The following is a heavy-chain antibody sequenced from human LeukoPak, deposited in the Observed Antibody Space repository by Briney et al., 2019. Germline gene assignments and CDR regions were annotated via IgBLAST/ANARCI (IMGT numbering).Heavy chain of an antibody. CDR2: IKQGGSEK. D-gene: IGHD1-26*01. CDR3: ARVRADYYFAY. J-gene: IGHJ4*02. CDR1: GFIFSSYW. Sequence: GGSLRLSCAASGFIFSSYWISWVRQAPGQGLEWVANIKQGGSEKYYVDSVKGRFTISRDNAKNSLYLQTNSLRAEDTAVYYCARVRADYYFAYWGQGTLVTVSS. V-gene: IGHV3-7*04.